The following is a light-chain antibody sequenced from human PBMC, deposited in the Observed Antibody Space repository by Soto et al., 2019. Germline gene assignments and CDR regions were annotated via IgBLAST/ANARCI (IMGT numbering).Light chain of an antibody. CDR1: RSNIGTNA. CDR3: AAWADSLNVLYV. J-gene: IGLJ1*01. CDR2: NNN. Sequence: QSVLTQPPSASATPGQRVTISCSGSRSNIGTNAVHWYQQLPGTAPRLLIYNNNQRPSGVPDRFSGSKSGTSASLAISGLQSDDAATYFCAAWADSLNVLYVFGTGTKVTVL. V-gene: IGLV1-44*01.